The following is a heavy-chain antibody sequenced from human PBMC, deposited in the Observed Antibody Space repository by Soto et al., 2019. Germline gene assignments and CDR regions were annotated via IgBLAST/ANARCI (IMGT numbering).Heavy chain of an antibody. CDR3: ARGEDWCDP. V-gene: IGHV4-30-4*01. CDR1: GGSISSGDYY. Sequence: QVQLQESGPGLVKPSQTLSLTCTVSGGSISSGDYYWSWIRQPPGKGLEWIGYIYYSGSTYYNPSLKSRITISVDTSKYHCSLKLSSVTAADTGVYYWARGEDWCDPCGQGTLVTVSP. J-gene: IGHJ5*02. CDR2: IYYSGST.